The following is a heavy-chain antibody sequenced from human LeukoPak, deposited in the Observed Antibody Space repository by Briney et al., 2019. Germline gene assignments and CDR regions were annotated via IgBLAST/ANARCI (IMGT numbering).Heavy chain of an antibody. D-gene: IGHD3-10*01. J-gene: IGHJ6*02. CDR2: ISSSGSTI. V-gene: IGHV3-11*01. CDR1: GFTFSDCY. Sequence: GGSLRLSCAASGFTFSDCYMSWIRQAPGKGLEWVSYISSSGSTIYYADSVKGRFTISRDNAKNSLYLQMNSLRAEDTAVYYCARDQGFGEFTYYYGMDVWGQGTTVTVSS. CDR3: ARDQGFGEFTYYYGMDV.